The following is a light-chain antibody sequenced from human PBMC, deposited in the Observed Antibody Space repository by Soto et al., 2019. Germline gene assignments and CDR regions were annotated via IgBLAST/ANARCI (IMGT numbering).Light chain of an antibody. J-gene: IGKJ3*01. CDR1: QSVSSTY. V-gene: IGKV3-20*01. CDR3: QQYGSSPPGFT. Sequence: EIVLTQSPGTLSLFLGERATLSCRASQSVSSTYFAWYRQKPGQSPSLLIYDASNRATGVPDRFSGSGSGTDFTLTISRLEPEDFAVYYCQQYGSSPPGFTFGPGTTVEMK. CDR2: DAS.